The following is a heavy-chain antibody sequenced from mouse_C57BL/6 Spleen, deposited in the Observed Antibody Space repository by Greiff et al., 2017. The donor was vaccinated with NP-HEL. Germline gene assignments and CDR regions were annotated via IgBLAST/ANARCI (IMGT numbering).Heavy chain of an antibody. CDR3: ARGTGRVYFDY. CDR2: IDPSDSYT. CDR1: GYTFTSYW. D-gene: IGHD4-1*01. J-gene: IGHJ2*01. Sequence: QVQLQQPGAELVMPGASVKLSCKASGYTFTSYWMHWVKQRPGQGLEWIGEIDPSDSYTNYNQKFKGKSTLTVDKSSSTAYMQLSSLTSEDSAVYYCARGTGRVYFDYWGQGTTLTVSS. V-gene: IGHV1-69*01.